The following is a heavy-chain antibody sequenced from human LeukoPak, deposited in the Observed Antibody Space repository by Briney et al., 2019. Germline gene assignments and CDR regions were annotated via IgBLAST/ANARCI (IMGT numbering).Heavy chain of an antibody. CDR1: GFTFSSYS. J-gene: IGHJ5*02. CDR3: GKELSAAGPSNH. CDR2: INGSGGHT. D-gene: IGHD2-15*01. V-gene: IGHV3-23*01. Sequence: GGSLRLSCAASGFTFSSYSMSWVRQAPGKGLEWVSDINGSGGHTYYADSVKGRFTISRDNSKNTLYLQMNSLRGEVMAVYYCGKELSAAGPSNHWGQGTRVTVSS.